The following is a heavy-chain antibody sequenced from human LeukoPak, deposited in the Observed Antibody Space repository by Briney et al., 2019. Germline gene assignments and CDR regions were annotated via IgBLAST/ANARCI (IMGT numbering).Heavy chain of an antibody. Sequence: SVKVSCKASGFTFTSSAVQWVRQARGQRLEWIGWIAVGSGNTNYAQKFQERVTITRDMSTSTAYMELSSLRSEDTAVYYCAAHFFKEGEWELFDYWGQGTLVTVSS. CDR2: IAVGSGNT. V-gene: IGHV1-58*01. CDR3: AAHFFKEGEWELFDY. CDR1: GFTFTSSA. J-gene: IGHJ4*02. D-gene: IGHD1-26*01.